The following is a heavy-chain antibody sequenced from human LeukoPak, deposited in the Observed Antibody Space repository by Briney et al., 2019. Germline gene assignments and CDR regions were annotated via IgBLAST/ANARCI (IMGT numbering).Heavy chain of an antibody. V-gene: IGHV5-51*01. Sequence: GESLKISCKGSGYSFTTYWIGWVRQMPGKGLEWMGIIYPGDSDTRYSPSFQGQVTISADKSINTAYLQWSSLKASDTAMYYCARVDIAPAGTIDYWGQGTLVTVS. CDR2: IYPGDSDT. J-gene: IGHJ4*02. CDR1: GYSFTTYW. CDR3: ARVDIAPAGTIDY. D-gene: IGHD6-13*01.